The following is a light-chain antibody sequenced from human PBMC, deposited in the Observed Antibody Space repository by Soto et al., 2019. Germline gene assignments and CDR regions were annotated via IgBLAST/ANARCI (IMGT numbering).Light chain of an antibody. CDR2: ATS. V-gene: IGKV3-20*01. Sequence: IVLTQSPGTLSLSPGERATVSCRASETIGRAYFAWYHHRPGRTPRLVLSATSNRAAGIPDRFGGSGSGADFTLTISGVEPEDFAVYYCHQYATSPFTFGQGTKLEI. CDR3: HQYATSPFT. J-gene: IGKJ2*01. CDR1: ETIGRAY.